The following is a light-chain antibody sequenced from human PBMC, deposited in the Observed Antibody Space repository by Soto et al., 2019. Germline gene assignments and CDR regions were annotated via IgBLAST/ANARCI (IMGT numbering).Light chain of an antibody. V-gene: IGLV2-11*01. J-gene: IGLJ3*02. CDR1: SSDVGGYNH. CDR2: DVS. CDR3: CSYAGNYIWV. Sequence: QSVLTQPRSVSGSPGQSVTISCTGTSSDVGGYNHVSWYQQYPGKAPKLMIYDVSKRPSGVPDRFSGSKSGNTASLTISGLQAEDEADYYCCSYAGNYIWVFGGGTKVTVL.